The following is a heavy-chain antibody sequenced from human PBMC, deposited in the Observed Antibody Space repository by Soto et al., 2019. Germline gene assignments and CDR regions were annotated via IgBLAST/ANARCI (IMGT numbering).Heavy chain of an antibody. CDR3: ARGYGRSGAFDI. CDR1: GGSISSGGYS. D-gene: IGHD4-17*01. J-gene: IGHJ3*02. V-gene: IGHV4-30-2*01. Sequence: SETLSLSCAVSGGSISSGGYSWSWIQQPPGKGLEWIGYIYHSGSTYYNPSLKSRVTISVDRSKNQFSLKLSSVTAADTAVYYCARGYGRSGAFDIRAQRTMDTGSS. CDR2: IYHSGST.